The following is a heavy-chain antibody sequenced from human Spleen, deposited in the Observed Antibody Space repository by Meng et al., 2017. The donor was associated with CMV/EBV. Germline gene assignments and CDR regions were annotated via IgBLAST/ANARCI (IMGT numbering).Heavy chain of an antibody. CDR2: ISAYNGNT. D-gene: IGHD3-3*01. CDR1: FTSYS. J-gene: IGHJ4*02. Sequence: FTSYSISWVRQAPEQGLEWMGWISAYNGNTNCAQTLQGRVTMTTDTSTSTAYMELRSLRSDDTAVYYCASGGRGTYYDFWSGYSHFDYWGQGTLVTVSS. CDR3: ASGGRGTYYDFWSGYSHFDY. V-gene: IGHV1-18*01.